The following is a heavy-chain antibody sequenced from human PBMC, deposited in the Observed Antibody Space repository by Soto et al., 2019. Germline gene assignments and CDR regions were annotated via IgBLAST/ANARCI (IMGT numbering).Heavy chain of an antibody. CDR1: GASITSGGSY. J-gene: IGHJ5*02. Sequence: SETLSLTCSVSGASITSGGSYWTWIRQHPGKGLEWIGNILYSEKNYYNPSLKSRVTISLDTSKNQFSLKVNSVTAADTAVYYCVRDRGTTLRKEKASTGALDLWGQGMLVTVSS. CDR3: VRDRGTTLRKEKASTGALDL. V-gene: IGHV4-31*03. CDR2: ILYSEKN. D-gene: IGHD1-1*01.